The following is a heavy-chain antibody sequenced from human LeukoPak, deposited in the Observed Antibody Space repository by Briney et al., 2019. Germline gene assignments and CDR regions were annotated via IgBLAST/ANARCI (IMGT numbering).Heavy chain of an antibody. V-gene: IGHV3-30*04. CDR2: ISYDGSNK. D-gene: IGHD5-18*01. Sequence: PGGSLRLSCAASGFTFSSYAMHWVRQAPGKGLEWVAVISYDGSNKYYADSVKGRFTISRDNSKNTLYLQMNSLRAEDTAVYYCARRANTAMVSDYWGQGTLVTVSS. J-gene: IGHJ4*02. CDR3: ARRANTAMVSDY. CDR1: GFTFSSYA.